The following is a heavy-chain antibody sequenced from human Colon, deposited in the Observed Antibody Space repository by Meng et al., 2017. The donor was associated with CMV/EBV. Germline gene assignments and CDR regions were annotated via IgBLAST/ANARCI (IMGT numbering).Heavy chain of an antibody. Sequence: GESLKISCAASGFSFNNYAMSWVRQAPGKGLEWLALILHDGSHTFYADSVKGRFTISRDNSNNTLSLQMHDLRGEDTALYFCARDGGYCTTSGCYTDSNWFDPWGQGTLVTVSS. J-gene: IGHJ5*02. CDR1: GFSFNNYA. V-gene: IGHV3-30-3*01. D-gene: IGHD2-2*02. CDR3: ARDGGYCTTSGCYTDSNWFDP. CDR2: ILHDGSHT.